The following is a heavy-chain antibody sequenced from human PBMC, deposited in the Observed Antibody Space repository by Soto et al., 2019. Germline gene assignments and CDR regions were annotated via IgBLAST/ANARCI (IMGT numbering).Heavy chain of an antibody. CDR1: GFTFSSYG. J-gene: IGHJ4*02. Sequence: PGGSLRLSCAASGFTFSSYGMHWVRQAPGKGLEWVAVISYDGSNKYYAESVKGRFTISRDNSKNTLYLQMNSLRAEDTAVYYCAKSSRRLYSSSKYKPQPFDYWGQGALVTVSS. CDR2: ISYDGSNK. V-gene: IGHV3-30*18. CDR3: AKSSRRLYSSSKYKPQPFDY. D-gene: IGHD6-13*01.